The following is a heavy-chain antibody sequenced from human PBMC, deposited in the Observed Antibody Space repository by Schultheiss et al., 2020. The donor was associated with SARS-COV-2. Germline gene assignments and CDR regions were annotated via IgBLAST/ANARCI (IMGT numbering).Heavy chain of an antibody. D-gene: IGHD2-15*01. Sequence: SETLSLTCTVSGGSISSGSYFWSWIRQPAGKGLEWIGRIYTSGNTVYNPSLKSRVTISEDTSKNQFSLKLSSVTAADTAVYYCARQSMVAAGYGYWGQGTLVTVSS. J-gene: IGHJ4*02. CDR1: GGSISSGSYF. CDR2: IYTSGNT. CDR3: ARQSMVAAGYGY. V-gene: IGHV4-61*02.